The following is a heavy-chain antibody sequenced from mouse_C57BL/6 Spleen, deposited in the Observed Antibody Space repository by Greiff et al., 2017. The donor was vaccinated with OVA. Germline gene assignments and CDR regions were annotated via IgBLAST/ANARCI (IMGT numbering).Heavy chain of an antibody. CDR2: INPSSGYT. V-gene: IGHV1-7*01. CDR3: ARAYYSNLYFDY. J-gene: IGHJ2*01. D-gene: IGHD2-5*01. CDR1: GYTFTSYW. Sequence: VQLQQSGAELAKPGASVKLSCKASGYTFTSYWMHWVKQRPGQGLEWIGYINPSSGYTKYNQKFQDKATLTADKASSTAYMQLSSLPYEDSAVYYFARAYYSNLYFDYWGQGTTLTVSS.